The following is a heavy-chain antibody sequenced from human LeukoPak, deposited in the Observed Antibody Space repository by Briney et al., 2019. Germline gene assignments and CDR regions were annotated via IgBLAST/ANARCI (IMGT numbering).Heavy chain of an antibody. CDR1: GYTLTELS. V-gene: IGHV1-24*01. J-gene: IGHJ4*02. D-gene: IGHD4-17*01. CDR2: FDPEDGET. CDR3: ARDSQAMGDYPFDY. Sequence: ASVKVSCKVSGYTLTELSMHWVRQAPGKGLEWMGGFDPEDGETIYAQKFQGRVTMTEGTSTDTAYMELSSLRSEDTAVYYCARDSQAMGDYPFDYWGQGTLVTVSS.